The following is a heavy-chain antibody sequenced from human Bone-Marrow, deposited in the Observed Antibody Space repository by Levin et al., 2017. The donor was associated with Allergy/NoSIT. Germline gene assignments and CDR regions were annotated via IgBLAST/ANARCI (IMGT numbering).Heavy chain of an antibody. CDR3: ARWTTSTTGWYFDL. CDR2: ISSSGSTI. J-gene: IGHJ2*01. V-gene: IGHV3-11*01. Sequence: GGSLRLSCAASGFTFSDYYMTWIRQAPGKGLEWVSYISSSGSTIFYADSVKGRFTISRDNAKNSLSLQMNSLRAEDTAVYYCARWTTSTTGWYFDLWGRGTPVSVSS. CDR1: GFTFSDYY. D-gene: IGHD4-17*01.